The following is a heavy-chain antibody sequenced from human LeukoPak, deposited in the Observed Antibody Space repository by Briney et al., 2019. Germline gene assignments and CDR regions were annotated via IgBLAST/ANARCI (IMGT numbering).Heavy chain of an antibody. J-gene: IGHJ4*02. V-gene: IGHV4-34*01. CDR2: IYHNGST. CDR3: ARWGYYYDGSGLDY. CDR1: GGSFSGYY. Sequence: SETLSLTCAVYGGSFSGYYWSWIRQPPGKGLEWIGEIYHNGSTNYNPSLKSRVTISVDKSKNQFSLKLSSVTAADTAVYYCARWGYYYDGSGLDYWGQGTLVTVST. D-gene: IGHD3-22*01.